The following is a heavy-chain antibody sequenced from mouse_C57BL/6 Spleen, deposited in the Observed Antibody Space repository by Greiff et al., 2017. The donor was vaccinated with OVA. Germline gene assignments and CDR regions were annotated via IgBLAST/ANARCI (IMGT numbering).Heavy chain of an antibody. J-gene: IGHJ3*01. V-gene: IGHV1-50*01. CDR3: ASARRDWFAY. D-gene: IGHD3-1*01. Sequence: QVQLQQPGAELVKPGASVKLSCKASGYTFTSYWMQWVKQRPGQGLEWIGEIDPSDSYTNYNQKFKGKATLTVDTSSSTAYMQLSSLTSEDSAVYYCASARRDWFAYWGQGTLVTVSA. CDR1: GYTFTSYW. CDR2: IDPSDSYT.